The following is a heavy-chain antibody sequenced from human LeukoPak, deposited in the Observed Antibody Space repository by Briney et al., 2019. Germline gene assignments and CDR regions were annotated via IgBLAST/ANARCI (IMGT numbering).Heavy chain of an antibody. J-gene: IGHJ4*02. CDR2: INPNSGGT. CDR1: GYTFTGYY. CDR3: ARGRYCSGGSCYGDY. Sequence: ASVKVSCKASGYTFTGYYMHWVRQAPGQGLEWMGWINPNSGGTNYAQKFQGRVTMTRDTSISTAYMELRSLRSDDTAVYYCARGRYCSGGSCYGDYWGQGTLVTVSS. D-gene: IGHD2-15*01. V-gene: IGHV1-2*02.